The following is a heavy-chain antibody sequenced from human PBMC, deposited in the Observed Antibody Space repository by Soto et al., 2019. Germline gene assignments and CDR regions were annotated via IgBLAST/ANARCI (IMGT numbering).Heavy chain of an antibody. V-gene: IGHV4-59*08. CDR3: ARHMSGSYHYFDY. Sequence: SETLSLTCTVSGGSISSYYWSWIRQPPGKGLEWIGYIYYSGSTNYNPSLKSRFTISVDTSKNQFSLKLSSVTAADTAVYYCARHMSGSYHYFDYWGQGTLVTVSS. CDR1: GGSISSYY. D-gene: IGHD1-26*01. J-gene: IGHJ4*02. CDR2: IYYSGST.